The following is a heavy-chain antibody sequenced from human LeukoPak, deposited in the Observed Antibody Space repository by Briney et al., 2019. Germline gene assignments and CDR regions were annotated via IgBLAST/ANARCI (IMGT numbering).Heavy chain of an antibody. CDR3: AKADTLRLGELSLFDY. V-gene: IGHV3-9*01. D-gene: IGHD3-16*02. CDR1: GFTFDDYA. CDR2: ISWNSGSI. J-gene: IGHJ4*02. Sequence: SLRLSCAASGFTFDDYAMHWVRQAPGQGLEWVSGISWNSGSIGYADSVKGRFTISRDNAKNSLYLQMNSLRAEDTALYYCAKADTLRLGELSLFDYWGQGTLVTVSS.